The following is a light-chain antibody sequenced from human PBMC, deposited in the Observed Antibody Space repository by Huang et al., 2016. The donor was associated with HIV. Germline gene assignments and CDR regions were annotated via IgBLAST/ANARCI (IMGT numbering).Light chain of an antibody. CDR2: KAS. J-gene: IGKJ2*01. CDR1: QSISSW. CDR3: QQYNSYPYT. V-gene: IGKV1-5*03. Sequence: DIQMTQSPSTLSASVGDRVTITCRASQSISSWVAWYQQKPWKAPKLLIYKASSLESGVPSRFSGSGSGTEFTLTISSLQPDDFATYYCQQYNSYPYTFGQGTKLEIK.